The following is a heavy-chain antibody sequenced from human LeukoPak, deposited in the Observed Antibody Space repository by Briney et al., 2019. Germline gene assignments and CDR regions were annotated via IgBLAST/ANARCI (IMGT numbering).Heavy chain of an antibody. J-gene: IGHJ4*02. CDR3: ARASEAGTTGY. D-gene: IGHD1-1*01. Sequence: GGSRRLSCAASGFTFSSYSMNWVRQAPGKGLEWVSSISSSSSYIYYADSVKGRFTISRDNAKNSLYLQMNSLRAEDTAVYYCARASEAGTTGYWGQGTLVTVSS. V-gene: IGHV3-21*01. CDR1: GFTFSSYS. CDR2: ISSSSSYI.